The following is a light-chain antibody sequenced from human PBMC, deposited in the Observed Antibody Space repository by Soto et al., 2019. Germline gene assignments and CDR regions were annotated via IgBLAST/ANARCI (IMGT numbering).Light chain of an antibody. V-gene: IGKV3-20*01. CDR1: QSVRISY. Sequence: IVMTQSPATLSVSPGERAALCCRASQSVRISYLGWYQQKPGQAPRLLIFGASNRAAGIPDRFSGSGSGTDFSLTISRLEAEDFAVYYCQQYDDSQRTFGQGTKVDI. CDR3: QQYDDSQRT. J-gene: IGKJ1*01. CDR2: GAS.